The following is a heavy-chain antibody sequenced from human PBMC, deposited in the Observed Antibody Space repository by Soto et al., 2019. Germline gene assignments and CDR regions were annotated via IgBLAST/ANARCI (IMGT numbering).Heavy chain of an antibody. CDR2: ISSSSSTI. V-gene: IGHV3-48*02. J-gene: IGHJ5*02. D-gene: IGHD3-10*01. Sequence: VQLVESGGGVVQPGRSLRLSCAASGFTFSSYGMHWVRQAPGKGLEWISYISSSSSTIYYADSVKGRFTISRDNAKNSLYLQMNSLRDEDTAVYYCARDRGTRAPNNWFDPWGQGTLVTVSS. CDR1: GFTFSSYG. CDR3: ARDRGTRAPNNWFDP.